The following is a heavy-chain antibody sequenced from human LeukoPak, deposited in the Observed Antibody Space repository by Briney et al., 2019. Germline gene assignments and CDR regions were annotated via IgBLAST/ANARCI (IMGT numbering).Heavy chain of an antibody. Sequence: GGSLRPSCAASGFTVSSNYMSWVRQAPGKGLEWVSVIYSGGSTYYADSVKGRFTISRDNSKNTLYLQMNSLRAEDTAVYYCARDLRYFDWLLSGDGGGETDAFDIWGQGTMVTVSS. CDR3: ARDLRYFDWLLSGDGGGETDAFDI. V-gene: IGHV3-66*01. D-gene: IGHD3-9*01. CDR1: GFTVSSNY. CDR2: IYSGGST. J-gene: IGHJ3*02.